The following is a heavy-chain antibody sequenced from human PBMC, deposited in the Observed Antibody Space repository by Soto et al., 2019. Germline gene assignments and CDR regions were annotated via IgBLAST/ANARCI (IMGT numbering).Heavy chain of an antibody. Sequence: EVQLVESGGGLVKPGGSLRLSCAASGFTFSSYSMNWDRQAPGKGLEGVSSISSSSSYIYYADSVKGRFTISRDNAKNSLYLQMNSMRAEDTAVYYCARAGYCSSTSCYNGWGYYYYYGMDVWGQGTTVTVSS. CDR3: ARAGYCSSTSCYNGWGYYYYYGMDV. J-gene: IGHJ6*02. CDR1: GFTFSSYS. CDR2: ISSSSSYI. D-gene: IGHD2-2*02. V-gene: IGHV3-21*01.